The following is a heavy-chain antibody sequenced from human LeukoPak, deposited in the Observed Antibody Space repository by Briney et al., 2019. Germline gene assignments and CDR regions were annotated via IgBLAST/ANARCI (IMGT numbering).Heavy chain of an antibody. D-gene: IGHD2-15*01. CDR2: IYYSGST. V-gene: IGHV4-31*03. J-gene: IGHJ6*03. CDR1: GGSLSSGGYY. CDR3: ARVPTSYCSGGSCSRTYYYYYMDV. Sequence: SETLSLTCTVSGGSLSSGGYYWSWIRQHPGKGLEWIGYIYYSGSTYYNPSLKSRVTISVDTSKNQFSLKLSSVTAADTAVYYCARVPTSYCSGGSCSRTYYYYYMDVWGKGTTVTVSS.